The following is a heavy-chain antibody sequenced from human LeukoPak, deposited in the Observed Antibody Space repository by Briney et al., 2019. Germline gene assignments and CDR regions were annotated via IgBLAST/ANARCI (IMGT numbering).Heavy chain of an antibody. D-gene: IGHD4-17*01. CDR3: TEDPNGDYIGAFDP. CDR1: GFSFSSFA. CDR2: ITGGHYAT. J-gene: IGHJ5*02. V-gene: IGHV3-23*01. Sequence: GGSLRLSCAASGFSFSSFAMTWVRQAPGKGLEWVSSITGGHYATYNTDSVKGRFTISRDNAKNTLYLKMNSLRADDTAIYYCTEDPNGDYIGAFDPWGQGTLVTVSS.